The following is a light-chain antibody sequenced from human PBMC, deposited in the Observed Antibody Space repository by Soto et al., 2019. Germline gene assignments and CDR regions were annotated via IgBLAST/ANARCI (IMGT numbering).Light chain of an antibody. V-gene: IGLV2-14*01. Sequence: QSVLTQPASVSGSPGQSITISCTGTSSDVGGYNYVSWYQQHPGKVHKLMIYDVSDRPSGVSNRFSGSKSGNTASLTISGLQAEDEADYYCISYTSSSTWVFGEGTKLAVL. CDR1: SSDVGGYNY. CDR2: DVS. J-gene: IGLJ3*02. CDR3: ISYTSSSTWV.